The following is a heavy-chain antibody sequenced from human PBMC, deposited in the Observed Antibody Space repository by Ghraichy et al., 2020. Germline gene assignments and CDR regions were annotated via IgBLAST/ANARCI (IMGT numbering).Heavy chain of an antibody. CDR3: ARDRGYSYGYDWYFDL. Sequence: GGSLRLSCAASGFTFSSYAMHWVRQAPGKGLEWVAVISYDGSNKYYADSVKGRFTISRDNSKNTLYLQMNSLRAEDTAVYYCARDRGYSYGYDWYFDLWGRGTLVTVSS. CDR2: ISYDGSNK. V-gene: IGHV3-30*04. CDR1: GFTFSSYA. J-gene: IGHJ2*01. D-gene: IGHD5-18*01.